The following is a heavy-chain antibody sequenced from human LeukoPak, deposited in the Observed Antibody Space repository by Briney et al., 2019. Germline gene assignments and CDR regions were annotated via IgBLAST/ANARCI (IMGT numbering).Heavy chain of an antibody. D-gene: IGHD2-2*01. J-gene: IGHJ4*02. V-gene: IGHV1-18*01. CDR3: ARVGYCSSTSCTYSDY. Sequence: ASVKVSCKASGYTFTSHGISWVRQAPGQGLEWMGWISTYNGNTNYAQKLQGRVTMTTDTSTSTAYMELRSLRSDDTAVYYCARVGYCSSTSCTYSDYWGQGTLVTVSS. CDR1: GYTFTSHG. CDR2: ISTYNGNT.